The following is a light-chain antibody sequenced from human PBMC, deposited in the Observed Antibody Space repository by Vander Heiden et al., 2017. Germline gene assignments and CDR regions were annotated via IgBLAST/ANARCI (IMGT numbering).Light chain of an antibody. Sequence: DIQLTQSPSFLSASVGDRVTITCRASQGISSYLAWYQQKPGKAPKLLIYAASTLQSGVLSRFSGSGSGTEFTLTISSLQPEEFATYYCQQLNSYPRITFGQGTRLEIK. CDR3: QQLNSYPRIT. CDR1: QGISSY. J-gene: IGKJ5*01. V-gene: IGKV1-9*01. CDR2: AAS.